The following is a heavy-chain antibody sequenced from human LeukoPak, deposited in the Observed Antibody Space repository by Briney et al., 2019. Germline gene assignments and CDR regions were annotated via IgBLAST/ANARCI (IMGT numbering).Heavy chain of an antibody. CDR2: ISYDGSNK. D-gene: IGHD3-10*01. V-gene: IGHV3-30*04. J-gene: IGHJ4*02. Sequence: GRSLRLSCAASGFTFSSYAMHWVRQAPGKGLEWVAVISYDGSNKYYADSVKGRFTISRDNSKNTLYLQMNSLRAEDTAVYYCARAYGSCIYPLSDSWGQGTLVTVSS. CDR1: GFTFSSYA. CDR3: ARAYGSCIYPLSDS.